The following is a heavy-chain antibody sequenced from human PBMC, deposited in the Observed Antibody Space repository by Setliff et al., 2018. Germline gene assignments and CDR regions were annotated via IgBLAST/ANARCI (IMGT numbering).Heavy chain of an antibody. Sequence: ASVKVSCKASGYSLSAYVMHWVRQAPGQRLEWMGIINPSGGLTKYAQKFQGRVTMTSDTSTNTVYLEVSSLRSEDTAVYFCARDRFYNSWSGTSITAPHDAFDIWGQGTMVTVSS. CDR1: GYSLSAYV. J-gene: IGHJ3*02. D-gene: IGHD3-3*01. V-gene: IGHV1-46*03. CDR3: ARDRFYNSWSGTSITAPHDAFDI. CDR2: INPSGGLT.